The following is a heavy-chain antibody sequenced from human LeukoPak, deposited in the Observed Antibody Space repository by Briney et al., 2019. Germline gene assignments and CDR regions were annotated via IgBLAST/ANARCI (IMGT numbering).Heavy chain of an antibody. CDR1: GYTFTSYG. V-gene: IGHV1-18*01. CDR3: AMSSSPKGVNWFDP. Sequence: ASVKVSCKASGYTFTSYGISWVRQAPGQGLEWMGWISAYNGNTDYAQKLPGRVTMTTDTSTSTAYMELRSLRSDDTAVYYCAMSSSPKGVNWFDPWGQGTLVTVSS. D-gene: IGHD3-10*01. J-gene: IGHJ5*02. CDR2: ISAYNGNT.